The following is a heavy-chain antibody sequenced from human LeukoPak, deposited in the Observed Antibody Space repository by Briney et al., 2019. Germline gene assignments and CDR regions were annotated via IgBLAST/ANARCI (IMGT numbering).Heavy chain of an antibody. D-gene: IGHD2-15*01. J-gene: IGHJ3*02. CDR3: ARESNVVVVAATKAFDI. CDR2: FIPILGIA. Sequence: SVKVSCKASGGTFSSYAISWVRQAPGQGLEWMGRFIPILGIANYAQKFQGRVRITADKSTSTAYMELSSLRSEDTAVYYCARESNVVVVAATKAFDIWGQGTMVTVSS. CDR1: GGTFSSYA. V-gene: IGHV1-69*04.